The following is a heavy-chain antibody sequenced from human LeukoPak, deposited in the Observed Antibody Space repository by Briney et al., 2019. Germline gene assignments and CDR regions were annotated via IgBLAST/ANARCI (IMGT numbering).Heavy chain of an antibody. CDR1: GGTFIIYG. D-gene: IGHD2-15*01. CDR3: ARDQGSRYCSGGSCYSDY. Sequence: ASVSVSFKASGGTFIIYGISWGRQAPGQGGEWMGWISAYNGNTNYAQKLQGRVTMTTDTSTSTAYMELRSLRSDDTAVYYCARDQGSRYCSGGSCYSDYWGQGTLVTVSS. J-gene: IGHJ4*02. V-gene: IGHV1-18*01. CDR2: ISAYNGNT.